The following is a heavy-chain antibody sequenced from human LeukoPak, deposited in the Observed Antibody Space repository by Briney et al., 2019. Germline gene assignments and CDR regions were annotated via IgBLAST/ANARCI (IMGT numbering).Heavy chain of an antibody. D-gene: IGHD3-22*01. CDR3: ATGGPYYYDSSGYFDY. Sequence: ASVKVSCKASGGTFSSYAISWVRQAPGQGLEWMGGFDPEDGETIYAQKFQGRVTMTEDTSTDTAYMELSSLRSEDTAVYYCATGGPYYYDSSGYFDYWGQGTLVTVSS. V-gene: IGHV1-24*01. CDR2: FDPEDGET. J-gene: IGHJ4*02. CDR1: GGTFSSYA.